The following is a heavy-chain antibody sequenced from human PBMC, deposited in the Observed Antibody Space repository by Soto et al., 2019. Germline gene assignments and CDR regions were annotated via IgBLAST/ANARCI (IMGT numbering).Heavy chain of an antibody. CDR3: ARGKGADIVATMGPIAVAGKGSFDY. Sequence: SETLSLTCAVYGGSFSGYYWSWIRQPPGKGLEWIGEINHSGSTNYNPSLKSRVTISVDTSKNQFSLKLSSVTAADTAVYYCARGKGADIVATMGPIAVAGKGSFDYWGQGTLVTVSS. V-gene: IGHV4-34*01. J-gene: IGHJ4*02. CDR1: GGSFSGYY. CDR2: INHSGST. D-gene: IGHD5-12*01.